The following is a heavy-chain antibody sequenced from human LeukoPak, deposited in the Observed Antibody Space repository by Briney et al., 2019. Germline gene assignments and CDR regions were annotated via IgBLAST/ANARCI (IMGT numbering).Heavy chain of an antibody. CDR3: VKDFCRGGNCPFPFFDS. D-gene: IGHD4-23*01. Sequence: GGSLRLSCVASGFTVSGHAMSWVRQAPAKGLEWVSITVAGYSETHYADSVRGRFTISRDDSSNTLSLEMNSLRADDTGTYYCVKDFCRGGNCPFPFFDSWGQGTVVTVSS. CDR1: GFTVSGHA. CDR2: TVAGYSET. V-gene: IGHV3-23*01. J-gene: IGHJ4*02.